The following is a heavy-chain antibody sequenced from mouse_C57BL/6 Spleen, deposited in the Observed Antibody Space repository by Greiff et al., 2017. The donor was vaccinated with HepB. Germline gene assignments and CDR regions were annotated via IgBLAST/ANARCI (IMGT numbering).Heavy chain of an antibody. D-gene: IGHD3-2*02. J-gene: IGHJ3*01. CDR2: IDPEDGDT. CDR1: GFNIKDYY. Sequence: EVQLQQSGAELVRPGASVKLSCTASGFNIKDYYMHWVKQRPEQGLEWIGRIDPEDGDTEYAPKFQGKATMTADTSSNTAYLQLSSLTSEDTAVYYCTYLDSSGYWFAYWGQGTLVTVSA. CDR3: TYLDSSGYWFAY. V-gene: IGHV14-1*01.